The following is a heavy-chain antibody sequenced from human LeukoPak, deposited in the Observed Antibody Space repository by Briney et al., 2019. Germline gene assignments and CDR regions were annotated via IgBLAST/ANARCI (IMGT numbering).Heavy chain of an antibody. D-gene: IGHD5-18*01. CDR1: GGSISSSSYY. J-gene: IGHJ4*02. CDR2: IYYSGST. CDR3: ARRPVRQLWFRGAFDY. V-gene: IGHV4-39*01. Sequence: SETLSLTCTVSGGSISSSSYYWGWIRQPPGKGLEWIGSIYYSGSTYYNPSLNSRVTISVDTSKTQFSLKLSSVTAADTAAYYCARRPVRQLWFRGAFDYWGQGTLVTVSS.